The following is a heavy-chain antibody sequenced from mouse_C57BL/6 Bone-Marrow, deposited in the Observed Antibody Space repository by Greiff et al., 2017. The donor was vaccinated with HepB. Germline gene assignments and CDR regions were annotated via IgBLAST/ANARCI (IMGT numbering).Heavy chain of an antibody. CDR1: GYTFTSYW. D-gene: IGHD3-3*01. CDR3: ARRDWRAY. Sequence: QVQLKQPGAELVKPGASVKLSCKASGYTFTSYWMQWVKQRPGQGLEWIGEIDPSDSYPNYNQKFKGKATLTVDTSSSTAYMQLSSLTSEDSAVYYCARRDWRAYWGQGTLVTVSA. CDR2: IDPSDSYP. J-gene: IGHJ3*01. V-gene: IGHV1-50*01.